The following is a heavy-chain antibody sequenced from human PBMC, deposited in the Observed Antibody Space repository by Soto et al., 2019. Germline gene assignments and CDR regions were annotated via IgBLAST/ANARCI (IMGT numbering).Heavy chain of an antibody. J-gene: IGHJ6*03. CDR1: GGTFSGYY. CDR3: ARRGYCDTTSCYGHYYYYYYMDV. Sequence: PSETLSLTCAVYGGTFSGYYWSWIRRPPGKGLEWIGEINLSGSTNYNPSLKSRVTISVDTSKNQFSLNLSSVTAADTAVYYCARRGYCDTTSCYGHYYYYYYMDVWGKGTTVTVSS. D-gene: IGHD2-2*01. CDR2: INLSGST. V-gene: IGHV4-34*01.